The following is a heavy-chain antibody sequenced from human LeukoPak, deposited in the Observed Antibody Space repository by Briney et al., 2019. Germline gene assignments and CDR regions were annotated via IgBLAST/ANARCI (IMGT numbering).Heavy chain of an antibody. V-gene: IGHV3-21*01. CDR3: ARDRVRSSWYGLGFDY. CDR2: ISSSSSYI. J-gene: IGHJ4*02. CDR1: GFTFSRYG. D-gene: IGHD6-13*01. Sequence: GGSLRLSCAVSGFTFSRYGMSWVRQAPGKGLEWVSSISSSSSYIYYADSVKGRFTISRDNAKNSLYLQMNSLRAEDTAVYYCARDRVRSSWYGLGFDYWGQGTLVTVSS.